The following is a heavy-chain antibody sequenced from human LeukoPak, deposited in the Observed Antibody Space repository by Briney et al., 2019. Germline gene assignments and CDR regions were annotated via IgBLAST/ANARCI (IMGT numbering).Heavy chain of an antibody. CDR1: GYSFTRHW. Sequence: GESLEISFKSSGYSFTRHWIAWVRQMPGKGLEWMGIIYPGDSDTRYSPSFQGQVTISADKSISTAYLQWSSLKASDTAMYYCARQGGPHFDYWGQGTLVTVSS. J-gene: IGHJ4*02. CDR3: ARQGGPHFDY. V-gene: IGHV5-51*01. CDR2: IYPGDSDT.